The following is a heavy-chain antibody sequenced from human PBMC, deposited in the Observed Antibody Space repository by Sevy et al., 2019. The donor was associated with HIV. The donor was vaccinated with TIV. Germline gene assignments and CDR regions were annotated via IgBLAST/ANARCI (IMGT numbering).Heavy chain of an antibody. CDR3: ARDGSSGGLFLKDYYYFGMDV. CDR2: ISYDGNNK. D-gene: IGHD3-16*01. V-gene: IGHV3-30*04. J-gene: IGHJ6*02. CDR1: GFTFSSYA. Sequence: GGSLRLSCAASGFTFSSYAMHWVRQAPGKGLERVAVISYDGNNKYHADSVKDRFTISRDNSKNTLYLQMNSLRAEDTAVYYCARDGSSGGLFLKDYYYFGMDVWSQGTTVTVSS.